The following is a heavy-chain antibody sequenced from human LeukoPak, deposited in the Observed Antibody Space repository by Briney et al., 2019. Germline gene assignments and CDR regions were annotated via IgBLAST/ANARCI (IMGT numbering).Heavy chain of an antibody. Sequence: ASVKVSCKTSGYTFTDYHMHWVRQAPGQGLEWMGWINPNSGGTNYAQKFQGRVTMTRDTSISTAYMELSRLRSDDTAVYYCARIRSGYYYLFFQHWGQGTLVTVSS. CDR2: INPNSGGT. D-gene: IGHD3-22*01. J-gene: IGHJ1*01. CDR3: ARIRSGYYYLFFQH. V-gene: IGHV1-2*02. CDR1: GYTFTDYH.